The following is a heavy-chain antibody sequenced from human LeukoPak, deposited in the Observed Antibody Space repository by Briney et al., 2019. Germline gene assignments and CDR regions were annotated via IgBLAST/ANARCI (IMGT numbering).Heavy chain of an antibody. Sequence: SETLSLTCTVSGYSISSGYYWGWIRQPPGKGLEWIGSIYHSGSTYYNPSLKSRVTMSVDTSKDQFSLKLSSVTAADTAVYYCARRGYSGYGHDWFDPWGQGTLVTVSS. CDR2: IYHSGST. D-gene: IGHD5-12*01. CDR3: ARRGYSGYGHDWFDP. V-gene: IGHV4-38-2*02. J-gene: IGHJ5*02. CDR1: GYSISSGYY.